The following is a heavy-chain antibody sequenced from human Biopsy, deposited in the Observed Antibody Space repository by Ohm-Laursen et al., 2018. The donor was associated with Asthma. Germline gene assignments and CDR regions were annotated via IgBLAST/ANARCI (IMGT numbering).Heavy chain of an antibody. CDR3: ARVASYGDLYFGIDV. Sequence: SQTLSLTCTVGGAYIGSRDHHWSWIRQSPGTGLEWIGVVFWSGTTHYNRSLERRLSISIDTTRNEFSMTLRSVTAADTAAYFCARVASYGDLYFGIDVWGPGTTVSVS. V-gene: IGHV4-30-4*01. D-gene: IGHD4-17*01. CDR2: VFWSGTT. CDR1: GAYIGSRDHH. J-gene: IGHJ6*02.